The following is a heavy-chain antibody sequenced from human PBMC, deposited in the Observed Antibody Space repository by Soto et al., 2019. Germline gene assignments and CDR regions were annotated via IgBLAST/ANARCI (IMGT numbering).Heavy chain of an antibody. CDR3: ARGRGGGKYCSNTSCHDWFDP. D-gene: IGHD2-2*01. J-gene: IGHJ5*02. Sequence: ASVKVSCKASGYTFTSYDINWVRQATGQGLEWMGWMNPNSGNTGYAQKFQGRVTMTRNTSISTAYMELSSLRSEDTAVYYCARGRGGGKYCSNTSCHDWFDPWGQGTLVTVSS. CDR2: MNPNSGNT. V-gene: IGHV1-8*01. CDR1: GYTFTSYD.